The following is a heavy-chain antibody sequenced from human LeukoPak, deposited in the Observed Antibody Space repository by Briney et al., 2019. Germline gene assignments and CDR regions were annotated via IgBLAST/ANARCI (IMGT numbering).Heavy chain of an antibody. CDR2: IYSGGST. D-gene: IGHD3-3*01. Sequence: GGSLRLSCAASGFTVGTNYMSWVRQAPGKGLEWVSVIYSGGSTYYADAVKGRFTISRDNSKHTLYLQMNSLKTEDTAVYYCAKDAFSYNGVFDAFDIRGQGTMVTVSS. CDR1: GFTVGTNY. V-gene: IGHV3-53*01. J-gene: IGHJ3*02. CDR3: AKDAFSYNGVFDAFDI.